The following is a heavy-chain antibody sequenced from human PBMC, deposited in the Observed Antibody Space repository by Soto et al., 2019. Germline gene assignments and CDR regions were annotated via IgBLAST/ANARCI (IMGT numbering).Heavy chain of an antibody. J-gene: IGHJ6*03. CDR1: GCSISRGGYY. D-gene: IGHD5-12*01. CDR2: IYYSGGT. CDR3: ARKDSGYADYMDV. V-gene: IGHV4-31*03. Sequence: QVQLQESGPVLVKPSQTLSLTCTVSGCSISRGGYYWSWIRQHPGKGLEWIGYIYYSGGTYYNPSLKSRVTISVDTSENQFSLRRSSVTAADTAVYYCARKDSGYADYMDVWGKGTTVTVSS.